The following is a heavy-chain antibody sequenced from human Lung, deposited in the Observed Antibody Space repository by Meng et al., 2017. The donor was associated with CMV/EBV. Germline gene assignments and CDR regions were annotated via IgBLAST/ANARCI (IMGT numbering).Heavy chain of an antibody. CDR2: IYYSGST. CDR1: GGSISSSSYY. CDR3: ARRGYCSSTSRCPERFFDY. V-gene: IGHV4-39*01. J-gene: IGHJ4*02. Sequence: SXTXSLXCTVSGGSISSSSYYWGWIRQPPGKGLEWIGSIYYSGSTYYNPSLKSRVTISVDTSKNQFSLRLSSVTAADTAVYYCARRGYCSSTSRCPERFFDYWGQGTLVTVSS. D-gene: IGHD2-2*01.